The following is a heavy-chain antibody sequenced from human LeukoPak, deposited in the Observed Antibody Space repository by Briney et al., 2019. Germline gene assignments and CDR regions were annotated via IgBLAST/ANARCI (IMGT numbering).Heavy chain of an antibody. J-gene: IGHJ4*02. CDR3: AKANWLVPVY. CDR1: GFTLSSYA. D-gene: IGHD6-19*01. V-gene: IGHV3-23*01. Sequence: GGSLRLSCAASGFTLSSYAMSWVRQAPGKGLEWVSAISDTGNTYHADSVKGRFTISRDNSKNTLYLQMNSLRAEDTAVYYCAKANWLVPVYWGQGTLVTVSS. CDR2: ISDTGNT.